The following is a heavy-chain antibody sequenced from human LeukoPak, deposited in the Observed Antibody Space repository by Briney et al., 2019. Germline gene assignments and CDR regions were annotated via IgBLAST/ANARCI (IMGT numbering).Heavy chain of an antibody. CDR1: GFTVSSNY. D-gene: IGHD6-19*01. Sequence: GGSLRLSCAASGFTVSSNYMSWVRQAPGKGLEWVSLFYSGGATYYAESVKGRFTISRDNSKNTLYLQMNSLRAEDTAVFYCARQVAGSGWGVGGWYFDLWGRGTLVTVSS. CDR3: ARQVAGSGWGVGGWYFDL. J-gene: IGHJ2*01. CDR2: FYSGGAT. V-gene: IGHV3-53*01.